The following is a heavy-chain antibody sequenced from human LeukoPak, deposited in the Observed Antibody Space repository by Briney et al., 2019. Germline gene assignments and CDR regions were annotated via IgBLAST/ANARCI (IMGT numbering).Heavy chain of an antibody. Sequence: GGSLRLSCAASGFTFKNYWMHWGRQAQGKGLEWVSSIINDGSSTTYADSVKGRFTISRDNAKDTLYLQMNSLRVEDTAVYYCARVADGDKYGGRDYWGQGALVIVSS. CDR2: IINDGSST. CDR1: GFTFKNYW. V-gene: IGHV3-74*01. J-gene: IGHJ4*02. CDR3: ARVADGDKYGGRDY. D-gene: IGHD5-24*01.